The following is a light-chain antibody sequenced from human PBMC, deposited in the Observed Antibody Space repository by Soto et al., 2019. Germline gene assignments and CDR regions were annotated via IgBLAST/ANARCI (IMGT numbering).Light chain of an antibody. V-gene: IGLV1-40*01. CDR1: NSNIGAGYD. CDR3: QSYDSSLSGSV. J-gene: IGLJ2*01. CDR2: GNT. Sequence: QSVLTQPPSMSGAPGQRVTISCTGSNSNIGAGYDVHWYQQLPGTAPNLLLYGNTNRPSGVPDRFSGSKSGTSASLAITGLQADDEADYYCQSYDSSLSGSVFGGGTKVTVL.